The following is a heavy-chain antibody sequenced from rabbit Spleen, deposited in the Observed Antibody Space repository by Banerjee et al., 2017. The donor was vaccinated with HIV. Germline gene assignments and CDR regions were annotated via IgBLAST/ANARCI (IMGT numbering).Heavy chain of an antibody. Sequence: QSLEESGGDLVKPGGTLTLTCKASGFSFSNKAVMCWVRQAPGKGLEWIACIDTGSSGFTYFATWAKGRFTCSKTSSTTVTLQMTRLTAADTATYFCARDTGSSFSSYGMDLWGPGTLVTVS. V-gene: IGHV1S40*01. D-gene: IGHD8-1*01. CDR3: ARDTGSSFSSYGMDL. CDR2: IDTGSSGFT. J-gene: IGHJ6*01. CDR1: GFSFSNKAV.